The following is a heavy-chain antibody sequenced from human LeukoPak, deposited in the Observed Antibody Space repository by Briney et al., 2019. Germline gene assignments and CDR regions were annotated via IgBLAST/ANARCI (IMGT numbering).Heavy chain of an antibody. CDR1: GYSINSDYY. V-gene: IGHV4-38-2*01. Sequence: SETLSLICAVSGYSINSDYYWGWIRQPPGKGLEWIGTIYHSGSTYYNPSLKSRVTISVDTSKNQFSLKLSSVTAADTAVYYCARGRFGSSWYDYWGQGTLVTVSS. J-gene: IGHJ4*02. CDR3: ARGRFGSSWYDY. D-gene: IGHD6-13*01. CDR2: IYHSGST.